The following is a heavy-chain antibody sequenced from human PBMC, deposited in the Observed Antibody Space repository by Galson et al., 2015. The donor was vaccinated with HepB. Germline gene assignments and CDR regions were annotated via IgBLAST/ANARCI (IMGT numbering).Heavy chain of an antibody. J-gene: IGHJ4*02. CDR1: GFTFSSYA. V-gene: IGHV3-23*01. CDR3: RGELLPWDF. CDR2: ISGSGGST. Sequence: SLRLSCAASGFTFSSYAMSWVRQAPGKGLERVSAISGSGGSTYYADSVKGRFPISRDNSKNTLYLQMNSLKIEDTAVYYCRGELLPWDFWGQGTLATVSS. D-gene: IGHD1-26*01.